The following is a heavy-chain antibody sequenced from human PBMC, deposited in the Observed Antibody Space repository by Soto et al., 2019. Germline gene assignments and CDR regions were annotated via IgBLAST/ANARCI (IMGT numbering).Heavy chain of an antibody. CDR3: ARDHEGVTHYSYYGMDV. D-gene: IGHD2-21*02. CDR1: GFTFSPYS. V-gene: IGHV3-21*01. Sequence: EVQLVESGGGLVKPGGSLRLSCAASGFTFSPYSMNWVRQAPGKGLEWVSSISSSSSYIYYADSVKGRFTISRDNAKNSLYLQMNRLRAEDTAVYYCARDHEGVTHYSYYGMDVWGQGTTVTVSS. CDR2: ISSSSSYI. J-gene: IGHJ6*02.